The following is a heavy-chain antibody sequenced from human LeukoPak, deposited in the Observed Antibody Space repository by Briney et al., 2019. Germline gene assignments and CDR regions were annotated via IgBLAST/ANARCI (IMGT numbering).Heavy chain of an antibody. CDR2: IYPGDSDT. CDR1: GYSFTAYW. V-gene: IGHV5-51*01. J-gene: IGHJ4*02. CDR3: ARRQGCSNTNCPPDY. Sequence: GESLKISCRGSGYSFTAYWIGWVRQMPGKGLEWVGIIYPGDSDTRYTPSFQGQVTMSADKSINTAYLQWSSLKASDTAMYYCARRQGCSNTNCPPDYWGQGTLVTVSP. D-gene: IGHD2-2*01.